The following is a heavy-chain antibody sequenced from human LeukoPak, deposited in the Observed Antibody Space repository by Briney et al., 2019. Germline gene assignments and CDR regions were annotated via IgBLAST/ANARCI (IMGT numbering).Heavy chain of an antibody. CDR1: GFTFSDHY. CDR3: ARRGRDSDGYAHGYDF. CDR2: NRNKANNYTP. V-gene: IGHV3-72*01. D-gene: IGHD3-22*01. J-gene: IGHJ4*02. Sequence: PGGFLRLSCAASGFTFSDHYTDWVRQAPGKGLEWVGRNRNKANNYTPEYAASVKGRFTISRDDSKNSLYLQMNSLKTEDTAVYYCARRGRDSDGYAHGYDFWGQGTLVTVSS.